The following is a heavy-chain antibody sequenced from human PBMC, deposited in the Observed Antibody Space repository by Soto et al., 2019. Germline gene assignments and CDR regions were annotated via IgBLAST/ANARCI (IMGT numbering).Heavy chain of an antibody. V-gene: IGHV3-23*01. D-gene: IGHD2-2*02. Sequence: EVQLLESGGGLVQPGGSLRLSFAASEFTFTSYAMSWVRQAPGKGLGWVSTISGSGGSTYYADSVKGRLTISRDSSKNTVLLQMNSLRAEDTAVYFCARALCSGSSCYKRGFDFWGQGTLVTVSS. CDR2: ISGSGGST. CDR1: EFTFTSYA. J-gene: IGHJ4*02. CDR3: ARALCSGSSCYKRGFDF.